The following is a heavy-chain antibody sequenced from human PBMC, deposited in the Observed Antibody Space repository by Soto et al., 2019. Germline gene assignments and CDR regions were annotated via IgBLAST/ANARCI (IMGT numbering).Heavy chain of an antibody. J-gene: IGHJ6*02. CDR1: GFTFSSYG. CDR2: IWYDGSNK. V-gene: IGHV3-33*01. D-gene: IGHD3-10*01. Sequence: QVQLVESGGGVVQPGRSLRLSCAASGFTFSSYGMHWVRQAPGKGLEWVAVIWYDGSNKYYADSVKGRFTISRDNSKNSLXXQVNSLGAEDTAVYYWARDASMVRGVPTYYYGMDVWGQGTTVTVSS. CDR3: ARDASMVRGVPTYYYGMDV.